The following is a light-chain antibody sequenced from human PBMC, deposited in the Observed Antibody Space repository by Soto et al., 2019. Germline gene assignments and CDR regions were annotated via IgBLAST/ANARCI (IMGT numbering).Light chain of an antibody. CDR2: DTN. J-gene: IGLJ2*01. Sequence: QAVVTQEPSLTVSPGGTVTLTCGSTTGAVTSDHFPYWFQQRPGQAPTTLIYDTNNKHSWTPARFSGSLLGGKAALILTGAQPEDEADYYCLLSYSGDVIFGGGTKLTVL. V-gene: IGLV7-46*01. CDR1: TGAVTSDHF. CDR3: LLSYSGDVI.